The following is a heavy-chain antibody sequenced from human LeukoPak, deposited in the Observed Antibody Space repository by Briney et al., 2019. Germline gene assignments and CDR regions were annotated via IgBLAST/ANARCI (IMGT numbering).Heavy chain of an antibody. CDR1: GFFFSNYA. Sequence: PGGSLRLSCAASGFFFSNYAMSWVRQAPGKGLEWVSGISDSGSSTYYADSVKGRFTVSRDNAKNMMFLQMDSLRAEDTALYYCTRNNWGIDYWGQGTLVTVSS. V-gene: IGHV3-23*01. CDR2: ISDSGSST. J-gene: IGHJ4*02. D-gene: IGHD7-27*01. CDR3: TRNNWGIDY.